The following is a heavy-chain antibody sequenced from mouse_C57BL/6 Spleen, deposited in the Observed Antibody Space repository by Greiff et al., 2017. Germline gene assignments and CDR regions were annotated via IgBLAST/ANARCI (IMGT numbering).Heavy chain of an antibody. CDR3: ASCWDGYPPYAMDY. J-gene: IGHJ4*01. CDR2: IYPRSGNT. Sequence: QVQLQQSGAELARPGASVKLSCKASGYTFTSYGISWVKQRTGQGLEWIGEIYPRSGNTYYNEKFKGKATLTADKSSSTAYMELRSLTSEDSAVYFCASCWDGYPPYAMDYWGQGTSVTVSS. CDR1: GYTFTSYG. D-gene: IGHD2-3*01. V-gene: IGHV1-81*01.